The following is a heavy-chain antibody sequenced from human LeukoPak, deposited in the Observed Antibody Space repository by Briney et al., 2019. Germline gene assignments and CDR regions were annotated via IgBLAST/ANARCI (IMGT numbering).Heavy chain of an antibody. CDR1: GFTFESYG. V-gene: IGHV3-30*03. Sequence: GRSLRPSCAASGFTFESYGMHWVRQAPGKGLEWVAVISYDGSNKYYADSVRGRFTISRDNSKNTLYLQMNSLRAEDTAVYYCARDGSSGWYWVDYWGQGTLVTVSS. CDR3: ARDGSSGWYWVDY. CDR2: ISYDGSNK. J-gene: IGHJ4*02. D-gene: IGHD6-19*01.